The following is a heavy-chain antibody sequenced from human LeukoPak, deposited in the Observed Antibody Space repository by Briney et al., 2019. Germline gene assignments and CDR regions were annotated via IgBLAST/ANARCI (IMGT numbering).Heavy chain of an antibody. CDR3: ARERPRRWFDP. J-gene: IGHJ5*02. V-gene: IGHV4-39*07. D-gene: IGHD1-14*01. CDR2: IYYSGST. CDR1: GGSISSSSYY. Sequence: EPSETLSLTCTVSGGSISSSSYYWGWIRQPPGKGLEWIGSIYYSGSTYYNPSLKSRVTISVDTSKNQFSLKLSSVTAADTAVYYCARERPRRWFDPWGQGTLVTVSS.